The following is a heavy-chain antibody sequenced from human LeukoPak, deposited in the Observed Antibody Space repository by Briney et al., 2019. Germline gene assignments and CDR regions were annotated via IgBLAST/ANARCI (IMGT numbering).Heavy chain of an antibody. V-gene: IGHV3-74*01. CDR1: GFTFNTYY. CDR3: VRVPY. Sequence: PGGSLRLSREASGFTFNTYYMHWVRQAPGKGLVWVPRTSGDGSTTIYADSVKGRFTISRDNAKNSLYLQMNSLRADDTAVYYCVRVPYWGQGTLVTVSS. CDR2: TSGDGSTT. J-gene: IGHJ4*02.